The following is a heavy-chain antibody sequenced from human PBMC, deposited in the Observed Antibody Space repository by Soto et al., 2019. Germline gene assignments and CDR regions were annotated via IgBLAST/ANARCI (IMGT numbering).Heavy chain of an antibody. D-gene: IGHD3-9*01. CDR2: IYYSGST. V-gene: IGHV4-39*01. J-gene: IGHJ4*02. CDR3: ARHTIAGTYYDILTGYYNVVRPDYFDY. CDR1: GGSISSSSYY. Sequence: SETLSLTCTVSGGSISSSSYYWGWIRQPPGKGLEWIGSIYYSGSTYYNPSLKSRVTISVDTSKNQFSLKLSSVTAADTAVYYCARHTIAGTYYDILTGYYNVVRPDYFDYWGQGTLVTVSS.